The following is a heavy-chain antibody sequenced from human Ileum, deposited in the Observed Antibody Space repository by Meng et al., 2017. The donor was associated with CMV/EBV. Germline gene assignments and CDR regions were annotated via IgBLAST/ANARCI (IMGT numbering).Heavy chain of an antibody. J-gene: IGHJ4*02. CDR2: IYTSGSS. Sequence: QVELQESGPGLVKPSETLPLTCTVSGGSMSSYYWSWIRQPAGKGLEWIGRIYTSGSSNYNSSLKSRVTMSVDTSKNQFSMKLNSVTAADTAVYYCAREGPTDWGRALDYWGQGTLVTVSS. CDR1: GGSMSSYY. V-gene: IGHV4-4*07. CDR3: AREGPTDWGRALDY. D-gene: IGHD7-27*01.